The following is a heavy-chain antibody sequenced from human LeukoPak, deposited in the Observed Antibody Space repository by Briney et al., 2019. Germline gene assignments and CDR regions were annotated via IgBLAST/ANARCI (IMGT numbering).Heavy chain of an antibody. CDR1: GYTFTSYG. D-gene: IGHD6-19*01. J-gene: IGHJ5*02. CDR3: ARDPAAGPLGSWFDP. CDR2: ISAYNGNT. Sequence: ASVKVSCKASGYTFTSYGISWVRQAPGQGLEWMGWISAYNGNTNYAQKLQGRVTVTTDTSTSTAYMELRSLRSDDTAVYYCARDPAAGPLGSWFDPWGQGTLVTVSS. V-gene: IGHV1-18*04.